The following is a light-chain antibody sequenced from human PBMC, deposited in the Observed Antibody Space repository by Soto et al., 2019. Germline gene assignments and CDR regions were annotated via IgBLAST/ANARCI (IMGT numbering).Light chain of an antibody. V-gene: IGKV3-20*01. CDR1: QSVSSSY. CDR3: QQYGSSPRT. J-gene: IGKJ1*01. CDR2: GAT. Sequence: EIVLTQSPGTLSLSPEERATLSCRASQSVSSSYLAWYQQKPGQPPRLLIYGATSRATGIPDRFSGSGSGTVFTLTISRLEPEDFAVYYCQQYGSSPRTFGQGTKVEIK.